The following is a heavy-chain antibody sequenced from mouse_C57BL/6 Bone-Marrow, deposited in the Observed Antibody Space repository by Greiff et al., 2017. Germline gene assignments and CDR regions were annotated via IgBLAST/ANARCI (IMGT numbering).Heavy chain of an antibody. J-gene: IGHJ3*01. CDR1: GYTFTDHT. CDR3: ARGYDYAWFAY. CDR2: IYPRDGST. D-gene: IGHD2-4*01. V-gene: IGHV1-78*01. Sequence: VQLQQSDAELVKPGASVKISCKVSGYTFTDHTIHWMKQRPEQGLEWIGYIYPRDGSTKYNEKFKGKATLTVDKSSSTAYMQLSSLTSEDSAVYYCARGYDYAWFAYWGQGTLVTVSA.